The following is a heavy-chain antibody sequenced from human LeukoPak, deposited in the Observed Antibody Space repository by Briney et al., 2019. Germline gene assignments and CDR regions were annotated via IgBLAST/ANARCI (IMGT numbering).Heavy chain of an antibody. CDR2: IYYSGST. CDR1: GGSISSYY. Sequence: SETLSLTCTVSGGSISSYYWSWIRQPPGKGLEWIGYIYYSGSTNYNPSLKSRITISVDTSKNQFSLKLSSVTAADTAVYYCARGPTYYFDYWGQGTLVTVSS. J-gene: IGHJ4*02. CDR3: ARGPTYYFDY. V-gene: IGHV4-59*01.